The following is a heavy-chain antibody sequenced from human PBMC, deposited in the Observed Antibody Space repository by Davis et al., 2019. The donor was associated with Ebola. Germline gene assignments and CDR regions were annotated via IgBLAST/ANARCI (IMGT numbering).Heavy chain of an antibody. J-gene: IGHJ6*02. D-gene: IGHD6-19*01. CDR2: LSGSGGNT. V-gene: IGHV3-23*01. CDR3: ARDSAVYYYYGMDV. CDR1: GFTFNRYG. Sequence: GESLKISCGTSGFTFNRYGMNWICHARGKGPEWVSYLSGSGGNTYYADSVKGRFTISRDNSKNTLYLQMNSLRAEDTAVYYCARDSAVYYYYGMDVWGQGTTVTVSS.